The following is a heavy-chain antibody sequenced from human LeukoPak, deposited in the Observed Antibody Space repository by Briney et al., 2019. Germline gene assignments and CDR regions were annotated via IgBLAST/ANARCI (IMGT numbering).Heavy chain of an antibody. J-gene: IGHJ4*02. CDR1: GFTFSSYS. V-gene: IGHV3-21*01. D-gene: IGHD5-24*01. Sequence: GGSLRLSCAASGFTFSSYSMNWVRQAPGKGLERVSSISSSSSYIYYADSVKGRFTISRDNAKNSLYLQMNSLRAEDTAVYYCAREAWMATIPSSFDYWGQGTLVTVSS. CDR2: ISSSSSYI. CDR3: AREAWMATIPSSFDY.